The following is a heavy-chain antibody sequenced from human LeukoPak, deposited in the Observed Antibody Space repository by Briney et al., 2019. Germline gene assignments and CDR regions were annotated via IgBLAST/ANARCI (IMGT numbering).Heavy chain of an antibody. CDR3: ARPRPPDSTVTPFEY. V-gene: IGHV3-30*03. D-gene: IGHD4-17*01. CDR2: ISSEGDNT. J-gene: IGHJ4*02. Sequence: GGSLRLSCVDSGFTVTFSTFGMHWVRQAPGNGLEWVAVISSEGDNTHYRDSLTGRFTISRDNSKNTLFLQMNSLRPEDTAVYYCARPRPPDSTVTPFEYWGQGNLVTVSS. CDR1: GFTVTFSTFG.